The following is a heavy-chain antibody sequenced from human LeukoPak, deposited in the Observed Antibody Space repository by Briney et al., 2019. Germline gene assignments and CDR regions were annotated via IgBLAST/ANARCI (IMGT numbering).Heavy chain of an antibody. Sequence: GGSLRLSCAASGFTFSSYSITWVRQAPGKGLEWVSSITSSSSYINYADSAKGRFTISRDNAKKSVFLQMNSLRDEDTAVYYCARVLLGATTNNYYYYYMDVWGKGTTVTVSS. CDR1: GFTFSSYS. CDR3: ARVLLGATTNNYYYYYMDV. J-gene: IGHJ6*03. CDR2: ITSSSSYI. D-gene: IGHD1-26*01. V-gene: IGHV3-21*01.